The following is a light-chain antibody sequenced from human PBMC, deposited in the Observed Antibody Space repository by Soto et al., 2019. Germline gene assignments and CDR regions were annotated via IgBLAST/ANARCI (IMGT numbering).Light chain of an antibody. CDR3: CSYAGSSTLV. V-gene: IGLV2-23*01. J-gene: IGLJ2*01. CDR2: EGS. CDR1: SSDVGSYKF. Sequence: QSALTQPASVSGSPGQSITISCTGTSSDVGSYKFVSWYQQHPVKAPKLMIYEGSKRPSGVSNRFSGSKSGNTASLTISGLQAEDEAADYCCSYAGSSTLVFGGGTKLTVL.